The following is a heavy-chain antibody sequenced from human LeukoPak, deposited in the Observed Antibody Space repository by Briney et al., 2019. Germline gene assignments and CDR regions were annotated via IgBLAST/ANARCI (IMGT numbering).Heavy chain of an antibody. D-gene: IGHD3-22*01. CDR2: IYSGGST. CDR3: ARDGSSGYYASFDY. Sequence: GGSLRLSCAASGFTVSSNYMSWVRQAPGKGLEWVSVIYSGGSTYYADSVKGRFTISRDNSKNTLYLQMNSLRAEDTAVYYCARDGSSGYYASFDYWGQGTLVIVSS. CDR1: GFTVSSNY. V-gene: IGHV3-53*01. J-gene: IGHJ4*02.